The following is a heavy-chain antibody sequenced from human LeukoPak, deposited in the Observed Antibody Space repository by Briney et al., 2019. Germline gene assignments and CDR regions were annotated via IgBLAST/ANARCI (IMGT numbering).Heavy chain of an antibody. Sequence: GGSLRLSCAASGFTVSSNYMSWVRQVPGKGLEWVSVIYSGGSTYYADSVKGRFTISRDNSKNTLYLQMNSLRAEDTAVYYCARSYDYVWGSYREDYYFDYWGQGTLVTVSS. CDR2: IYSGGST. J-gene: IGHJ4*02. CDR3: ARSYDYVWGSYREDYYFDY. V-gene: IGHV3-66*01. D-gene: IGHD3-16*02. CDR1: GFTVSSNY.